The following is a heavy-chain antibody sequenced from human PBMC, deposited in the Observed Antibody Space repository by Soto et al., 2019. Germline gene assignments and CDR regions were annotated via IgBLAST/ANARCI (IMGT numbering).Heavy chain of an antibody. J-gene: IGHJ5*02. D-gene: IGHD3-10*01. CDR2: INHSGST. CDR1: GGSFSGYY. Sequence: SETLSLTCAVYGGSFSGYYWSWIRQPPGKGLEWIGEINHSGSTNYNPSLKSRVTISVDTSKNQFSLKLSSVTAADTAVYYCARRGTKITMVRGVFRKDWFDPWGQGTLVTVSS. V-gene: IGHV4-34*01. CDR3: ARRGTKITMVRGVFRKDWFDP.